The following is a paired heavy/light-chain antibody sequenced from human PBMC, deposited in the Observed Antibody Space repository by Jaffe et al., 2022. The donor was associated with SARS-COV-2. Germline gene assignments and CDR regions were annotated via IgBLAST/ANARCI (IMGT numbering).Light chain of an antibody. CDR3: QQSYSTPPT. CDR2: AAS. CDR1: QSISSY. Sequence: DIQMTQSPSSLSASVGDRVTITCRASQSISSYLSWYQQKPGKAPKLLIYAASSLQSGVPSRFSGSGSGTDFTLTISSLQPEDFATYYCQQSYSTPPTFGGGTKVEIK. J-gene: IGKJ4*01. V-gene: IGKV1-39*01.
Heavy chain of an antibody. D-gene: IGHD3-16*01. CDR1: GFSLSASGVG. Sequence: QITLKESGPTLVKPTQTLTLTCTFSGFSLSASGVGVGWIRQPPGKALECLALIFWDDDKRYSPSLKSRLTITKDTSKNQVVLTMTNMDPVDTATYYCAHRANFIGGGLGSWFDTWGQGTLVTVSS. CDR3: AHRANFIGGGLGSWFDT. CDR2: IFWDDDK. J-gene: IGHJ5*02. V-gene: IGHV2-5*02.